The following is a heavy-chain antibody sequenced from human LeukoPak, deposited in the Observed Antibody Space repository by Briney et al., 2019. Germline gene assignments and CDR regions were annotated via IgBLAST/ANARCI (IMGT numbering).Heavy chain of an antibody. Sequence: GGSLRLSCAASGFTFSSYEMNWVRQAPGKGLEWVSYISSSGSTIYYADSVKGRFTISRDNAKTSLYLQMNSLRAEDTAVYYCAELGITMIGGVWGKGTTVTISS. CDR2: ISSSGSTI. D-gene: IGHD3-10*02. CDR3: AELGITMIGGV. V-gene: IGHV3-48*03. CDR1: GFTFSSYE. J-gene: IGHJ6*04.